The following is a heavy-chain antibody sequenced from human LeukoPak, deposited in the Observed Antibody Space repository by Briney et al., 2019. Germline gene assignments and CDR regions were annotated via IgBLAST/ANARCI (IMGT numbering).Heavy chain of an antibody. CDR2: MNPNSGNT. CDR1: GYTFTSYD. V-gene: IGHV1-8*03. D-gene: IGHD3-3*01. J-gene: IGHJ4*02. CDR3: ARGLKYYDFWSGYYWFDY. Sequence: ASVKVSCKASGYTFTSYDISWVRQATGQGLEWMGWMNPNSGNTGYAQKFQGRVTITRNTSISTAYMELSSLRSEDTAVYYCARGLKYYDFWSGYYWFDYWGQGTLVTVSS.